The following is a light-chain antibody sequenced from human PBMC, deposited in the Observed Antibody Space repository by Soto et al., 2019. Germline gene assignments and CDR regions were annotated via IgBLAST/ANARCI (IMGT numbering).Light chain of an antibody. J-gene: IGKJ3*01. CDR2: DAS. Sequence: EIVLTQSPATLSLSPGERATLSCRASQSVSSYLAWYQQKPGQAPRLLIYDASNRATGIPARFSGSGSGTEFTLIISSLEPEDFAVYYCQQRSNWPLTFGPGTKVDIK. V-gene: IGKV3-11*01. CDR1: QSVSSY. CDR3: QQRSNWPLT.